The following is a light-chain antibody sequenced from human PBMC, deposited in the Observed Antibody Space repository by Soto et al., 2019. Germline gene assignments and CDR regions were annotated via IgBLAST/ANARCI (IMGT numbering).Light chain of an antibody. J-gene: IGLJ2*01. CDR3: SSYTSNSTHVV. CDR1: SSHVGGYNY. Sequence: QSVLTQPASVSGSPGQSITISCTGTSSHVGGYNYVSWYQQHPGKAPKLMIYEVSNRPSGVSNRFSGSKSGNTASLTIPGLQAEDEADYYCSSYTSNSTHVVFGGGTKLTVL. CDR2: EVS. V-gene: IGLV2-14*01.